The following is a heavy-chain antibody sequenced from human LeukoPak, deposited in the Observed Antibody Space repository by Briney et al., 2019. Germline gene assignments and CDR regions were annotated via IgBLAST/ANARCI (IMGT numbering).Heavy chain of an antibody. V-gene: IGHV6-1*01. CDR1: GDSVSSNSAA. J-gene: IGHJ4*02. Sequence: SQTLSLTCAISGDSVSSNSAAWNWIRQSPPRGLEWLGRTYYRSKWYNDYAVSVRSRITINPDTSKNQFSLQLNSVTPEDTAVYYCARAPGGLWFGESFFDYWGQGTLVTVSS. CDR2: TYYRSKWYN. D-gene: IGHD3-10*01. CDR3: ARAPGGLWFGESFFDY.